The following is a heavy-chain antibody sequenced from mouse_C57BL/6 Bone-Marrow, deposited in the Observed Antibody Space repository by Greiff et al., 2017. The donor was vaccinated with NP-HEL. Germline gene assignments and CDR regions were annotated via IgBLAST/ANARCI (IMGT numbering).Heavy chain of an antibody. J-gene: IGHJ2*01. CDR3: ARLTTVVADY. CDR2: IDPSDSYT. D-gene: IGHD1-1*01. Sequence: QVQLQQPGAELVKPGASVKLSCKASGYTFTSYWMQWVKQRPGQGLEWIGGIDPSDSYTNYNQKFKGKATLTVDTSSSTAYMQLSSLTSEDSAVYYCARLTTVVADYWGQGTTLTVSS. CDR1: GYTFTSYW. V-gene: IGHV1-50*01.